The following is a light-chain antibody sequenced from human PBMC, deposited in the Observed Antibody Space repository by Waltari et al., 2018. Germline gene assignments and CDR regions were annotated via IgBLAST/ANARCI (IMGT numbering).Light chain of an antibody. CDR2: AAS. CDR3: QQSYSTPPT. CDR1: KSISSY. J-gene: IGKJ1*01. V-gene: IGKV1-39*01. Sequence: DIQMTQPPSSLSASVGDRVTITCRASKSISSYLNWYQQKPGKAPKLLIYAASSLQSGVPSRFSGSGSGTDFTLTISSLQPEDFATYYCQQSYSTPPTFGQGTKVEIK.